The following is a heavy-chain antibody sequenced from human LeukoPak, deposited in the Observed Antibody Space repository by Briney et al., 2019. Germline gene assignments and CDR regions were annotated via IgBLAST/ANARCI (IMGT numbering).Heavy chain of an antibody. CDR1: GYTFTNYD. V-gene: IGHV1-8*01. CDR2: MNPNSGNT. Sequence: ASVKVSCKASGYTFTNYDINWVRQSTGQGLEWMGWMNPNSGNTGYAQKFQGRVTMTRNTSISTAYMELRSLRSEDTAVYYCARGRSLGRYSSGWSGGYYYYYGMGVWGQGTTVTVSS. D-gene: IGHD6-19*01. CDR3: ARGRSLGRYSSGWSGGYYYYYGMGV. J-gene: IGHJ6*02.